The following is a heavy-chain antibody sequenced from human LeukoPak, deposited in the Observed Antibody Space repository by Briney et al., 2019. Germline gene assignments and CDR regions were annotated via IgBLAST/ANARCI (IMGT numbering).Heavy chain of an antibody. V-gene: IGHV4-59*01. CDR3: ARASMVRGVGDFDY. CDR2: IYYSGST. Sequence: SETLSLTCTLSGGSISSYYWSWIRQPPGKGLEWIGYIYYSGSTNYNPSLKSRLTISVDTSKNQFSLKLSSVTAADTAVYYCARASMVRGVGDFDYWGQGTLVTVSS. CDR1: GGSISSYY. D-gene: IGHD3-10*01. J-gene: IGHJ4*02.